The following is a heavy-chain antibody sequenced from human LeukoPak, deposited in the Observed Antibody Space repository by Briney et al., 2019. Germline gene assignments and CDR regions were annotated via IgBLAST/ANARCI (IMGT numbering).Heavy chain of an antibody. CDR1: GGSISSGDYY. CDR2: IYYSGST. CDR3: ARDLLGQAAAGLNWFDP. V-gene: IGHV4-39*07. J-gene: IGHJ5*02. Sequence: PSQTLSLTCTVSGGSISSGDYYWGWIRQPPGKGLEWIGSIYYSGSTYYNPSLKSRVTISVDTSKNQFSLKLSSVTAADTAVYYCARDLLGQAAAGLNWFDPWGQGTLVTVSS. D-gene: IGHD6-13*01.